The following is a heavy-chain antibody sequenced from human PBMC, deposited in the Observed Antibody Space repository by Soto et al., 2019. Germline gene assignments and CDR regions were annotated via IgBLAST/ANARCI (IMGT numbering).Heavy chain of an antibody. D-gene: IGHD2-2*01. CDR2: IMPIFGTA. CDR3: ARTGDCSSTSCSSYYYYYGMDV. Sequence: QVQLVQSGAEVKKPGSSVKVSCKASGGTFSSYAISWVRQAPGQGLEWMGGIMPIFGTANYAQKFQGRVTITAEKSTRTAYLELSSLRSEDTAVYYCARTGDCSSTSCSSYYYYYGMDVWGQGTTVTVCS. CDR1: GGTFSSYA. V-gene: IGHV1-69*06. J-gene: IGHJ6*01.